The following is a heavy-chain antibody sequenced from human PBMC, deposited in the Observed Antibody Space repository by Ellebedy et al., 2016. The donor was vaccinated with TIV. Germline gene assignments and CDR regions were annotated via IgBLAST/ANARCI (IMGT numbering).Heavy chain of an antibody. CDR1: GFTFDDYA. V-gene: IGHV3-9*01. Sequence: GGSLRLXXAASGFTFDDYAMHWVRQAPGKGLEWVSGISWNSGSIGYADSVKGRFTISRDNAKNSLYLQMNSLRAEDTALYYCAKDILKSMIVVPRSPFDYWGQGTLVTVSS. CDR3: AKDILKSMIVVPRSPFDY. D-gene: IGHD3-22*01. J-gene: IGHJ4*02. CDR2: ISWNSGSI.